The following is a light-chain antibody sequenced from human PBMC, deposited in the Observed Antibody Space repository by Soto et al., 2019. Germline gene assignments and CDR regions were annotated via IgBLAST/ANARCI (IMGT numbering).Light chain of an antibody. J-gene: IGKJ1*01. CDR2: GAS. CDR1: QSLRSN. V-gene: IGKV3-15*01. Sequence: EVVMTQSPDTLSVSPGERVTLSCRASQSLRSNLAWYQQKPGQAPRLLIYGASTRDTGIPARFSGSGSGTEFTLTISSLQSEDFAVYYCQQYSIFWTCGQGTKVEIK. CDR3: QQYSIFWT.